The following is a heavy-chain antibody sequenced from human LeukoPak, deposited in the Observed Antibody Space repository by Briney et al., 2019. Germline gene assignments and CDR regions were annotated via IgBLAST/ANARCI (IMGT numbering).Heavy chain of an antibody. CDR1: GGSFSGYY. CDR2: INHSGST. D-gene: IGHD6-19*01. CDR3: ARGKGIAVAGRRNWFDP. J-gene: IGHJ5*02. Sequence: SETLSLTCAVYGGSFSGYYWSWIRQPPGKGLEWIGEINHSGSTNYNPSLKSRVTISVDTSKNQFSLKLSSVTAADTAVYYCARGKGIAVAGRRNWFDPWGQGTLVTVSS. V-gene: IGHV4-34*01.